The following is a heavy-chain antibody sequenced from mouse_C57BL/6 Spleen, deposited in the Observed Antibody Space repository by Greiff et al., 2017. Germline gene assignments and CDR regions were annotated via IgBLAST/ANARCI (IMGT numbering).Heavy chain of an antibody. CDR2: IDPNSGGT. D-gene: IGHD4-1*01. V-gene: IGHV1-72*01. CDR3: ARGNWDDYFDY. CDR1: GYTFTSYW. J-gene: IGHJ2*03. Sequence: QVQLQQPGAELVQPGASVKLSCKASGYTFTSYWMHWVKQRPGRGLEWIGRIDPNSGGTKYNEKFKCKATLTVDKPSSTAYMQRSSLTSEDSAVYYWARGNWDDYFDYWGQGTGPTFSS.